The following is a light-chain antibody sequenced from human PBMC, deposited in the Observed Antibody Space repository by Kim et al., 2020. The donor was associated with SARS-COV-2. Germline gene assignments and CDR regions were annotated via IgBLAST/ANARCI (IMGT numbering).Light chain of an antibody. CDR3: ASHGGDDYV. CDR1: RGDCGSYRE. V-gene: IGLV2-8*01. J-gene: IGLJ1*01. CDR2: EGT. Sequence: GESVASARCGTRGDCGSYREVSWYQRQPGKCPELIIYEGTKRASGVPDRFSGSRSGNTASLTVSGLQAEDEADYYCASHGGDDYVFGTGTKVTVL.